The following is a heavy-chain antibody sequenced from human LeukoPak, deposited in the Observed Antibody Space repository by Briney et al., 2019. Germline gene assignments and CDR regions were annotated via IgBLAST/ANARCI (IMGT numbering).Heavy chain of an antibody. V-gene: IGHV3-74*01. CDR1: GFTFSSHW. D-gene: IGHD3/OR15-3a*01. CDR3: AKHFCTGLDCSLFDS. CDR2: INSDGSSI. Sequence: GGSLRLSCAASGFTFSSHWMHWVRQAPGKGLVWVSRINSDGSSISYADSVKGRFTISRDNAKNTLYLQMNSLRAEDTALYYCAKHFCTGLDCSLFDSWGQGTLVTVSS. J-gene: IGHJ4*02.